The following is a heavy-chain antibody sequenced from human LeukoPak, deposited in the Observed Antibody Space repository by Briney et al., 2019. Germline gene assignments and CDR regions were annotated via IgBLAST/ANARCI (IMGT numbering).Heavy chain of an antibody. CDR2: IYTSGST. V-gene: IGHV4-4*07. CDR1: GGSISSYY. CDR3: ARERSSSWYGEIDY. Sequence: PSETLSLTCTVSGGSISSYYWSWIRQPAGKGLEWIGRIYTSGSTNYNPSLKSRVTMSVDTSKNQFSLKLSSVTAADTAVYYCARERSSSWYGEIDYWGQGTLVTVSS. J-gene: IGHJ4*02. D-gene: IGHD6-13*01.